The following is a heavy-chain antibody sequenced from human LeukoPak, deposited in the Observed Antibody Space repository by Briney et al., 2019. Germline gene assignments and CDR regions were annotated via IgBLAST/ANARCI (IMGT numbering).Heavy chain of an antibody. CDR3: ARGVALTTTYYYYYGMDV. Sequence: GASVKVSCKASGGTFSSYAISWVRQAPGQGLEWMGGIIPIFGTANYAQKFQGRVTITADESTSTVYMELSSLRSEDTAVYYCARGVALTTTYYYYYGMDVWGQGTTVTVSS. J-gene: IGHJ6*02. V-gene: IGHV1-69*13. CDR2: IIPIFGTA. D-gene: IGHD1-14*01. CDR1: GGTFSSYA.